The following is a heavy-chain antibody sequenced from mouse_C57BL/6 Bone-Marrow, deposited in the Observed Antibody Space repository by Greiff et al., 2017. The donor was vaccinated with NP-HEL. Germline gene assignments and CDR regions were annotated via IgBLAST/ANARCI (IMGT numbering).Heavy chain of an antibody. J-gene: IGHJ1*03. CDR1: GFSLTSYG. CDR3: ARKERPHWYFDV. CDR2: IWSGGST. V-gene: IGHV2-2*01. Sequence: VKLMESGPGLVQPSQCLSITCTVSGFSLTSYGVHWVRQSPGKGLEWLGVIWSGGSTDYNAAFISRLSISKDNSKSQVFFKMNSLQADDTAIYYCARKERPHWYFDVWGTGTTVTVSS.